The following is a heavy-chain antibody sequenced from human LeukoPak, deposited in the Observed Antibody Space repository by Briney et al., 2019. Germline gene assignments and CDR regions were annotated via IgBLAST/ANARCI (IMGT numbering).Heavy chain of an antibody. D-gene: IGHD2-21*02. V-gene: IGHV1-69*13. CDR2: IIPIFGAA. Sequence: ASVKVSCKASGGTFSSYAISWVRQAPGQGLEWMGGIIPIFGAANYAQKFQGRVTITADESTSTAYMELSSLRSEDTAVYYCARRPYCGGDCYSGFDYWGQGTLVTVSS. J-gene: IGHJ4*02. CDR1: GGTFSSYA. CDR3: ARRPYCGGDCYSGFDY.